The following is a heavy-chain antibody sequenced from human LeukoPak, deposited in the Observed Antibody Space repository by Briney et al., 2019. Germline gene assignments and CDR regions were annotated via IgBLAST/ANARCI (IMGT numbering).Heavy chain of an antibody. CDR1: GFTFSSYA. J-gene: IGHJ4*02. D-gene: IGHD2-21*02. Sequence: GGSLRLSCAASGFTFSSYAMSWVRQAPGKGLEWVSAISGSGGSTYYADSVKGRFTISRDNSKNTLYLQMNSLRAEDTAVYYCAKYPVVVVTAIHSYWGQGTLVTVSS. CDR2: ISGSGGST. CDR3: AKYPVVVVTAIHSY. V-gene: IGHV3-23*01.